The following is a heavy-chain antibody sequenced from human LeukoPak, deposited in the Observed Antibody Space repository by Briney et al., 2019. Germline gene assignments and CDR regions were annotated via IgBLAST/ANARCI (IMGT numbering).Heavy chain of an antibody. CDR2: INPSGGST. J-gene: IGHJ5*02. D-gene: IGHD3-10*01. CDR1: GYIFTRYY. Sequence: ASVKVSCKASGYIFTRYYMHWVRQAPGQGLEWMGIINPSGGSTSYAQTFQGRVTMTRDTSTSTVYMELSSLRSEDTAVYFCARDLWFGEWSWFDPWGQGTLVTVSS. CDR3: ARDLWFGEWSWFDP. V-gene: IGHV1-46*01.